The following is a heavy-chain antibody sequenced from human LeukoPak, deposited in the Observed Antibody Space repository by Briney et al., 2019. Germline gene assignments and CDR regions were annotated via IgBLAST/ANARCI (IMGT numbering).Heavy chain of an antibody. V-gene: IGHV3-23*01. CDR1: GFTFSIYA. D-gene: IGHD3-9*01. J-gene: IGHJ3*02. CDR2: ISGNGGST. Sequence: PGGSLRLSCAASGFTFSIYAMSWVRQAPGKGLEGVSAISGNGGSTYYADSVKGRFTISRDNSKNTRYLQKSRLRAEDTAVYYCAKDHWRDYDILTGPNAFDIWGQGTMVTVSS. CDR3: AKDHWRDYDILTGPNAFDI.